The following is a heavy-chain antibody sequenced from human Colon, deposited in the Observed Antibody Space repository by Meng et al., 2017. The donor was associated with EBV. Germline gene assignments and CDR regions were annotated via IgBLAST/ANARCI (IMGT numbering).Heavy chain of an antibody. D-gene: IGHD5-24*01. J-gene: IGHJ4*02. CDR1: GPSISSNNW. V-gene: IGHV4-4*02. CDR3: ARGNAYNAPSFDY. CDR2: IYHGGNT. Sequence: VQSPDWRPGPVQPSEPPSPTCAVSGPSISSNNWWSWVRQHPGKGLEWIGEIYHGGNTNYNPSLKSRVTISVDRSNDQFSLSLSSVTAADTAVYYCARGNAYNAPSFDYWGQGTLVTVSS.